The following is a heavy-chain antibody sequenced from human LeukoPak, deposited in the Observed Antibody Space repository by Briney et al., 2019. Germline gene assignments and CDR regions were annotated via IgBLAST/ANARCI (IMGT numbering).Heavy chain of an antibody. CDR1: GFTFSSYE. Sequence: GGPLRLSCVASGFTFSSYEMNWVRQAPGKGLEWVSCISSSGTTMYYADSVKGRFTISRDNAKNSLFLQMNSLRAEDTAVYYCARDAVPSTPPGVASLNLAGFHYWVQGTLVTVSS. CDR3: ARDAVPSTPPGVASLNLAGFHY. V-gene: IGHV3-48*03. CDR2: ISSSGTTM. J-gene: IGHJ4*02. D-gene: IGHD2-2*01.